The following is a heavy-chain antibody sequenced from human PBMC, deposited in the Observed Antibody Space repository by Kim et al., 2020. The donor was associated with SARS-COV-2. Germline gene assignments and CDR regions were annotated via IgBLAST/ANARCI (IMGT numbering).Heavy chain of an antibody. Sequence: GGSLRLSCAASGFTFDDYAMHWVRQAPGKGLEWVSLISGDGGSTYYADSVKGRFTISRDNSKNSLYLQMNSLRTEDTALYYCAKDSQYSGSYSYYYYYGMDVWGQGTTVTVSS. CDR2: ISGDGGST. CDR1: GFTFDDYA. CDR3: AKDSQYSGSYSYYYYYGMDV. J-gene: IGHJ6*02. D-gene: IGHD1-26*01. V-gene: IGHV3-43*02.